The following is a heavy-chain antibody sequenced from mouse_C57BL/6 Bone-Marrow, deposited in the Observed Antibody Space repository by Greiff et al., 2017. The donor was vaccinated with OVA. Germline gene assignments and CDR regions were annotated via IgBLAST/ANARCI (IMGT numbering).Heavy chain of an antibody. CDR1: GYTFTDYY. J-gene: IGHJ1*03. V-gene: IGHV1-76*01. Sequence: VHLVESGAELVRPGASVKLSCKASGYTFTDYYINWVKQRPGQGLEWIARIYPGSGNTYYNEKFKGKATLTAEKSSSTAYMQLSSLTSEDSAVYFCARSITTVVDVWGTGTTVTVSS. CDR3: ARSITTVVDV. CDR2: IYPGSGNT. D-gene: IGHD1-1*01.